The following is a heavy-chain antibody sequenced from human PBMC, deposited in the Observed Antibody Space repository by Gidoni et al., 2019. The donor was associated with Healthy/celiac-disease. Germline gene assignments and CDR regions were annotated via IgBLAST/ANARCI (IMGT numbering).Heavy chain of an antibody. CDR3: AKDAYGDPGGGMDV. V-gene: IGHV3-9*01. CDR2: ISWNSGNI. J-gene: IGHJ6*02. D-gene: IGHD2-21*02. CDR1: GFTFEDYA. Sequence: EVQLVESGGGLVQPGRSLRLSCAASGFTFEDYAMHWVRQDPGKGLEWVSGISWNSGNIVYADSVKGRFTISRDNAKNSLYLQMNSLRAEDTALYYCAKDAYGDPGGGMDVWGQGTTVTVSS.